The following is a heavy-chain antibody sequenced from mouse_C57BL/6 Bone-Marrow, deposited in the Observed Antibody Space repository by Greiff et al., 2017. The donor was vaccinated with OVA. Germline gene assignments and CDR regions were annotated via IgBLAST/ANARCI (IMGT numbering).Heavy chain of an antibody. CDR2: ISDGGSYT. CDR3: ARAGAY. Sequence: EVNVVESGGGLVKPGGSLKLSCAASGFTFSSYAMSWVRQTPEKRLEWVATISDGGSYTYYPDNVKGRFTISRDNAKNNLYLQMSHLKSEDTAMYYCARAGAYWGQGTLVTVSA. J-gene: IGHJ3*01. CDR1: GFTFSSYA. V-gene: IGHV5-4*03.